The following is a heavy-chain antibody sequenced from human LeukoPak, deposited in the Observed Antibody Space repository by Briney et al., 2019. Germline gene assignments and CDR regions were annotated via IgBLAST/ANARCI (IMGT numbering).Heavy chain of an antibody. CDR2: ICYTGST. CDR1: GGSISSLY. D-gene: IGHD6-6*01. V-gene: IGHV4-59*08. CDR3: ARHRAYSSSSPFDY. J-gene: IGHJ4*02. Sequence: SETLSLTCSVSGGSISSLYWSWIRQPPGKGLEWIGYICYTGSTNYNPSLKSRVTMFVDMSKNQFSLRLSSVTAADTAVYYCARHRAYSSSSPFDYWGQGTLVTVSS.